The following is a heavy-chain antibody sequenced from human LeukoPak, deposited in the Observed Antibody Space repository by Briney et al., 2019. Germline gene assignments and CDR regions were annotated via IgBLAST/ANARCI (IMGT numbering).Heavy chain of an antibody. CDR3: ARATMGFDP. CDR1: GFTFSRYW. CDR2: VKHDGRET. D-gene: IGHD2-8*01. J-gene: IGHJ5*02. Sequence: GGSLRLSRTASGFTFSRYWMSWVRQAPGKGLECVATVKHDGRETYYVDSVKGRFTISRDNAKISLFLQMNSLRAEDTAVYHCARATMGFDPWGQGTLVTVSS. V-gene: IGHV3-7*04.